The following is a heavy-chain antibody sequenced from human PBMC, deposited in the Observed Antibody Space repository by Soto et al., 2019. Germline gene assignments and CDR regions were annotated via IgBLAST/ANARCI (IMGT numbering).Heavy chain of an antibody. Sequence: EVQLVESGGGLVQPGGSLRLSGAASGFTFSSYAMHWVRQAPGKGLEYVSAISSNGGSTYYANSVKGRFTISRDNSKNTLYLQMGSLRAEDMAVYYCAADLYSSSWYVADWYFDLWGRGTLVTVSS. CDR3: AADLYSSSWYVADWYFDL. D-gene: IGHD6-13*01. V-gene: IGHV3-64*01. J-gene: IGHJ2*01. CDR1: GFTFSSYA. CDR2: ISSNGGST.